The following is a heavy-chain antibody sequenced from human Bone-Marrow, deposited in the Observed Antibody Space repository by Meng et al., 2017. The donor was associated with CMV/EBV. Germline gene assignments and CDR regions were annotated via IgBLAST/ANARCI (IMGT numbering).Heavy chain of an antibody. D-gene: IGHD6-13*01. CDR1: GFTFSSYG. CDR2: IRYDGSNK. J-gene: IGHJ4*02. Sequence: LSLICAASGFTFSSYGMHWVRQAPGKGLEWVAFIRYDGSNKYYADSVKGRFTISRDNSKNTLYQQMTSLRAEDTAVYYGAKESISWSTEPNYFDYCGQRMLVAASS. V-gene: IGHV3-30*02. CDR3: AKESISWSTEPNYFDY.